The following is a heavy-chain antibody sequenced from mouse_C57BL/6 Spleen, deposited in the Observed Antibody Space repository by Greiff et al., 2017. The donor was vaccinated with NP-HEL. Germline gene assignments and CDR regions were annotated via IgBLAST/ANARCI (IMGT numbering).Heavy chain of an antibody. J-gene: IGHJ1*03. CDR3: ARAVTTVVADWYFDV. D-gene: IGHD1-1*01. Sequence: VQLQESGAELVRPGTSVTVSCKASGYAFTNYLIEWVKQRPGQGLEWIGVINPGSGGTNYNEKFKGKATLTADKSSSTAYMQLSSLTSEDSAVYFCARAVTTVVADWYFDVWGTGTTVTVSS. V-gene: IGHV1-54*01. CDR2: INPGSGGT. CDR1: GYAFTNYL.